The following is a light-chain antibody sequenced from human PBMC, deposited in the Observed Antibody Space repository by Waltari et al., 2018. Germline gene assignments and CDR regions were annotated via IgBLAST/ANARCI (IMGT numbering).Light chain of an antibody. CDR3: QQRNSYQWT. V-gene: IGKV1-9*01. J-gene: IGKJ1*01. Sequence: IQLTQSPSSLSASVGDRVTITCRASQGIHNYLAWYQQKPGKAPKLLIDAASTLQIGVPSRFIGRGSGTDFTLTISSLQPKDFATYYCQQRNSYQWTFGQWTKVEIK. CDR2: AAS. CDR1: QGIHNY.